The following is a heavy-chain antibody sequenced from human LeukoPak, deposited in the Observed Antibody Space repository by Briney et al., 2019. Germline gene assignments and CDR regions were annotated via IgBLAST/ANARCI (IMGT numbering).Heavy chain of an antibody. CDR2: TNPDSGGT. CDR1: GYAFTDYY. V-gene: IGHV1-2*02. Sequence: ASVKVSCKTSGYAFTDYYIHWVRQAPGQGLEWLGWTNPDSGGTNYAQKFQDRVTMTRDTSITTAYMELSRLRSDDTAVYYCASDTVELAGGWFDPWGQGTLVTVSS. CDR3: ASDTVELAGGWFDP. J-gene: IGHJ5*02. D-gene: IGHD3-3*02.